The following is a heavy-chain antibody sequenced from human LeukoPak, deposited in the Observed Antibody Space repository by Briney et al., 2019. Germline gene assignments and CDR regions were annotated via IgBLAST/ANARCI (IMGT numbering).Heavy chain of an antibody. V-gene: IGHV4-4*02. CDR2: IYHSGST. CDR1: GGSISSSDW. Sequence: SETLSLTCAVSGGSISSSDWWSWVRQPPGKGLEWIGEIYHSGSTNYNPSLKSRVIISVDKSKNQFSLNLSSVTAADTAVYYCARDRRYYDSSAYIRGFDSWGQGTLVTVSS. J-gene: IGHJ4*02. D-gene: IGHD3-22*01. CDR3: ARDRRYYDSSAYIRGFDS.